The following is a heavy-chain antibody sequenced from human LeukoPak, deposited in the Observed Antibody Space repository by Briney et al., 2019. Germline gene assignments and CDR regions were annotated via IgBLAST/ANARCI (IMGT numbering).Heavy chain of an antibody. Sequence: SETLSLTCTVSGGSISSYYWSWIRQPPGKGLEWIGYIYYSGSTNYNPSLKSRVTISVDTSKNQFSLKLSSVTATDTAVYYCARVPYYDFWSGYYSNGYFDLWGRGTLVTVSS. J-gene: IGHJ2*01. V-gene: IGHV4-59*01. CDR3: ARVPYYDFWSGYYSNGYFDL. CDR1: GGSISSYY. D-gene: IGHD3-3*01. CDR2: IYYSGST.